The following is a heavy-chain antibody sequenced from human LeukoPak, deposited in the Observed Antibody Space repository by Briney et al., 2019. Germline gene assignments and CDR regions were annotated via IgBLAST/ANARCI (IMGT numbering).Heavy chain of an antibody. V-gene: IGHV3-64D*06. CDR2: ISTNGGTT. Sequence: GGSLRLSCSASGFTFSTYAMHWVRQAPGKGLEYVPAISTNGGTTYYAESSRGRFAISRDNSKNTLYLQMSSLRADDTAVYYCVKGPGPTVNYYFDFWGQGTLVTVSS. D-gene: IGHD4-17*01. CDR1: GFTFSTYA. CDR3: VKGPGPTVNYYFDF. J-gene: IGHJ4*02.